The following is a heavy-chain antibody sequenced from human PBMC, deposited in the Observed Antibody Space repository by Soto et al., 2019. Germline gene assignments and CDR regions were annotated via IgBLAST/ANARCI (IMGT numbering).Heavy chain of an antibody. D-gene: IGHD6-19*01. V-gene: IGHV3-23*01. CDR3: ARHIQGIAVAGMGFDY. CDR1: GFTFSSYA. CDR2: ISGSGGST. Sequence: GGSLRLSCAASGFTFSSYAMSWVRQAPGKGLEWVSAISGSGGSTYYADSVKGRFTISRDNSKNTLYLQMNSLRAEDTAVYYCARHIQGIAVAGMGFDYWGQGTLVTVSS. J-gene: IGHJ4*02.